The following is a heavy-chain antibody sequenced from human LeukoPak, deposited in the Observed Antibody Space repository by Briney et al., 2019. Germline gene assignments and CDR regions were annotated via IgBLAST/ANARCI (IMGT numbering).Heavy chain of an antibody. D-gene: IGHD3-22*01. J-gene: IGHJ4*02. CDR2: LSHTGGT. Sequence: SETLSLTCSVSGHSISSDSYWAWIRQTPGKGLEWIGSLSHTGGTYYNPSLKSRLTISLDTSKNQVSLKLNSVTAADTATYYCARDRGSSGHYGTNYFDYWGQGTLVTVSS. CDR3: ARDRGSSGHYGTNYFDY. V-gene: IGHV4-38-2*02. CDR1: GHSISSDSY.